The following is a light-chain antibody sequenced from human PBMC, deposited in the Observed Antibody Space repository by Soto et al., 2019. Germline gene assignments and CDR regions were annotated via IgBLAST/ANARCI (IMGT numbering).Light chain of an antibody. J-gene: IGKJ1*01. CDR3: QQYGSSGT. V-gene: IGKV3-20*01. Sequence: EVVLTQSPGILSLSPGERATLSCRASQSVSSSYLAWYQQKPGQAPRLLIYDASSRATGIPDRFSGSGSGTDFTLTISRLEPEDFAVYYCQQYGSSGTFGQGTKVEIK. CDR1: QSVSSSY. CDR2: DAS.